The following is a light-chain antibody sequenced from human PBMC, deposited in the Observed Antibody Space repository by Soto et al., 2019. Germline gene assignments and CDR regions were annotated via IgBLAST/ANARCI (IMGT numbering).Light chain of an antibody. CDR1: HSVSSSY. Sequence: EIVLTQSPGTLSLSPGERATLSCRASHSVSSSYLAWYQQKPGQAPRLLIYGASSRATGIPDRFSGSGSGTDFTLTISRLEPEDFAVYYCQQYGSSPWTFGQGTKEDIK. CDR3: QQYGSSPWT. V-gene: IGKV3-20*01. CDR2: GAS. J-gene: IGKJ1*01.